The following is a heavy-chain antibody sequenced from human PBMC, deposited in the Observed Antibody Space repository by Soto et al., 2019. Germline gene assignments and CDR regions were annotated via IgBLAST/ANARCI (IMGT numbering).Heavy chain of an antibody. V-gene: IGHV3-30*04. Sequence: GGSLRLSCAASGFTFSSYAMLWVRQAPGKRLEWVAVISYDRRNKYYADSVKGRFTISRDNSKNTLYLQMNSLRAEDTAVYYCARDWNDYDGYWGQGTLVTVAS. CDR1: GFTFSSYA. CDR3: ARDWNDYDGY. J-gene: IGHJ4*02. D-gene: IGHD3-22*01. CDR2: ISYDRRNK.